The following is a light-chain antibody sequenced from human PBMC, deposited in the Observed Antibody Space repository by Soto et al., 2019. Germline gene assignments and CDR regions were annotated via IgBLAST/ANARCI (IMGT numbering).Light chain of an antibody. CDR2: SNH. CDR1: SLNIGGNP. J-gene: IGLJ1*01. Sequence: QSVLTQPPSASGTPGQMVTISCSGSSLNIGGNPVSWFQHLPGVPPKLLIHSNHKRPSGVPDRFSGSKSGTSASLAIRGLRSEDEADYYCVSWDDALRGHVFGTGTKLTVL. CDR3: VSWDDALRGHV. V-gene: IGLV1-47*02.